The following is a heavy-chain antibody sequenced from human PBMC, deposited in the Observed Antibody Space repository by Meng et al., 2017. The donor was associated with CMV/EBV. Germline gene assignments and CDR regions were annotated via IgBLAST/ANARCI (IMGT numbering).Heavy chain of an antibody. CDR3: TTPPEGTVDY. CDR1: GFTFNNAW. Sequence: GGSLRLSCAASGFTFNNAWMSWVRQAPGKGLEWVGCIKSKTDGGTTDYAAPVKGRFTISRDDSKNTLYLQMNSLKTEDTAVYYCTTPPEGTVDYWGQGTLVTVSS. CDR2: IKSKTDGGTT. J-gene: IGHJ4*02. D-gene: IGHD1-1*01. V-gene: IGHV3-15*01.